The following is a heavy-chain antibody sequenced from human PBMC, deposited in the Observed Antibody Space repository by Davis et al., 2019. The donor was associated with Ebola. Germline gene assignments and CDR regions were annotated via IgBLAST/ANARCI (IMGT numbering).Heavy chain of an antibody. Sequence: PGGSLRLSCAASGLTLSRYWMHWVRQAPGKGLVWVSRINPDGSSTSYADSVKGRFTISRDNAKNTLYLQMNSLGAEDTAVYYCGSLDYGRKGYAFDIWGQGTMVTVSS. J-gene: IGHJ3*02. CDR2: INPDGSST. V-gene: IGHV3-74*01. CDR1: GLTLSRYW. CDR3: GSLDYGRKGYAFDI. D-gene: IGHD4-17*01.